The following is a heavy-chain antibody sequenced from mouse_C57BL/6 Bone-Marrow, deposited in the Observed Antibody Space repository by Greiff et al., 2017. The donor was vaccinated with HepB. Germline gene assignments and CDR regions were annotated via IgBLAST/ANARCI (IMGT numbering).Heavy chain of an antibody. CDR3: ARLALELERDC. J-gene: IGHJ2*01. CDR2: INPSNGGT. Sequence: QVQLQQPGTELVKPGASVKLSCKASGYTFTSYWMHWVKQRPGQGLEWIGNINPSNGGTNYNEKFKSKATLTVDKSSSTAYMQLGSLTSEDSAVYYDARLALELERDCWGQGTTVAVSS. CDR1: GYTFTSYW. V-gene: IGHV1-53*01.